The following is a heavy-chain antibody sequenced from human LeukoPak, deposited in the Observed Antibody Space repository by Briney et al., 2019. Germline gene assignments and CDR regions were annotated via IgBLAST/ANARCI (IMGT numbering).Heavy chain of an antibody. Sequence: PGGSLRLSCAASGFTFSSYGMHWVRQAPGKGLEWVAVIWYDGSNKYYADSVKGRFTISRDNSKNTLYLQMNSLRAEDTAVYYCARDPDTAMVTGAFDIWGQGTMVTVSS. CDR2: IWYDGSNK. CDR1: GFTFSSYG. CDR3: ARDPDTAMVTGAFDI. J-gene: IGHJ3*02. V-gene: IGHV3-33*01. D-gene: IGHD5-18*01.